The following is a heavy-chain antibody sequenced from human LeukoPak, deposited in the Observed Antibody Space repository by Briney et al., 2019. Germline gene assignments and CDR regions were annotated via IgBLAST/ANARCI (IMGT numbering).Heavy chain of an antibody. Sequence: GESLKISCQGSGYSFSTYWITWVRQMPGKGLEWMGIIYPGDSDTRYSPSFQGQVTISTDESVSTAYLQWTSLRASDTAMYYCAYMNTVTYRDDFDVWGQGTTITVSS. V-gene: IGHV5-51*01. CDR1: GYSFSTYW. J-gene: IGHJ3*01. CDR2: IYPGDSDT. D-gene: IGHD3-16*01. CDR3: AYMNTVTYRDDFDV.